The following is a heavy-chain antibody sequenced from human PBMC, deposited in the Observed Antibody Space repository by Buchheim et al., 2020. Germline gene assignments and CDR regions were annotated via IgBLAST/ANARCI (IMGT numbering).Heavy chain of an antibody. J-gene: IGHJ5*02. V-gene: IGHV4-30-2*01. CDR3: ARGITMIVGNWFDP. Sequence: QLQLQESGSGLVKPSQTLSLTCAVSCGSINSGCYSWSWIRQPPGKGLEWIGYIYHSGCTYYNPSLKSRVTISVDRSKNQFSLKLSSVTAADTAVYYCARGITMIVGNWFDPWRQGTL. CDR2: IYHSGCT. CDR1: CGSINSGCYS. D-gene: IGHD3-22*01.